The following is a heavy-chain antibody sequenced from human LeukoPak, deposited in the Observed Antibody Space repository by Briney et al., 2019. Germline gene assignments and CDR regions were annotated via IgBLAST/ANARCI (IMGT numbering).Heavy chain of an antibody. CDR3: ARGGQLLSDTAMVPSYYYYGMDV. V-gene: IGHV1-18*01. CDR2: ISAYNGNT. Sequence: ASVKVSCKASGYTFTSYGISWVRQAPGQGLEWMGLISAYNGNTNYAQKLQGRVTMTTDTSTSTAYMELRSLRSDDTAVYYCARGGQLLSDTAMVPSYYYYGMDVWGQGTTVTVSS. CDR1: GYTFTSYG. J-gene: IGHJ6*02. D-gene: IGHD5-18*01.